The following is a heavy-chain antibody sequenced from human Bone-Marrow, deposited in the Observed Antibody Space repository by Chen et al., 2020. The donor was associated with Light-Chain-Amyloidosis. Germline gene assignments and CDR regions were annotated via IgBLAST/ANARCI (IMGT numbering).Heavy chain of an antibody. J-gene: IGHJ4*02. D-gene: IGHD5-12*01. CDR1: VYTFPNYW. Sequence: EGQLEQSGPEVKKPGESLKISCKGSVYTFPNYWIGWVRQMPGKGLEWMGVIYPDDSDARYSPSCEGQVTISADKSITTAYLQWRSLKASDTAMYYCARRRDGYNFDYWGQGTLVTVSS. V-gene: IGHV5-51*01. CDR2: IYPDDSDA. CDR3: ARRRDGYNFDY.